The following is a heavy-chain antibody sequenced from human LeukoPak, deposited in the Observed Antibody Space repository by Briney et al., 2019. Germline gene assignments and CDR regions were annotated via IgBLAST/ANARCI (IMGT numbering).Heavy chain of an antibody. J-gene: IGHJ6*03. CDR3: AKAEGAYCSGGSCYESGSKAAYMDV. CDR2: IRYDGSNK. V-gene: IGHV3-30*02. CDR1: GFTFSSYG. Sequence: GGSLRLSCAASGFTFSSYGMHWVRQAPGKGLEWVAFIRYDGSNKYYADSVKGRFTISRDNSKNTLYLQMNSLRAEDTAVYYCAKAEGAYCSGGSCYESGSKAAYMDVWGKGTTVTISS. D-gene: IGHD2-15*01.